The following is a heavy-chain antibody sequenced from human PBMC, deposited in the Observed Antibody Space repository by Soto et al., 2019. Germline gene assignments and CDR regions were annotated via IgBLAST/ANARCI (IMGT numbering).Heavy chain of an antibody. V-gene: IGHV3-7*01. CDR1: AITYSRYW. D-gene: IGHD4-4*01. Sequence: GGTLRLSCAAAAITYSRYWMSWVRQAPGKGLEWVANIKEDGSEKYYVDSVKGRFTISRDNAKNSLYLQVNSLRAEDTAVYYCVREGEPYSRACRKCGAYDYWGQGNVVTVSS. J-gene: IGHJ4*02. CDR3: VREGEPYSRACRKCGAYDY. CDR2: IKEDGSEK.